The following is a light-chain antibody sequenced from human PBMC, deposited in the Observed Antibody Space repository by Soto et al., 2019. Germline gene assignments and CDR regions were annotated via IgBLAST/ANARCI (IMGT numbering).Light chain of an antibody. CDR3: QQYGSSPAT. J-gene: IGKJ1*01. V-gene: IGKV3-20*01. CDR2: GAS. CDR1: QSVSSSY. Sequence: IVLTHSPGTLSFSPGEIATLSCRASQSVSSSYLAWYQQKPGQSPRLLIYGASSRATGIPDRFSGSGSGTDFTLTISRLEPEDFAVYYCQQYGSSPATFGQGTKVDIK.